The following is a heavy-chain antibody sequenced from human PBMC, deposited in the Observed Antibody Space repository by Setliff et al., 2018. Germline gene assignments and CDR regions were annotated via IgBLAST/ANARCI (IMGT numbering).Heavy chain of an antibody. V-gene: IGHV3-48*03. J-gene: IGHJ4*02. CDR1: GFSFGIYE. D-gene: IGHD3-10*01. Sequence: GGSLRLSCAASGFSFGIYEMHWFRQAPGEGLQWVSYITSSGSATTYADSVKGRFLISRDNAKNSLSLQMNSLRTEDTAVYYCFGAGTCSYWGQGTLVTVSS. CDR3: FGAGTCSY. CDR2: ITSSGSAT.